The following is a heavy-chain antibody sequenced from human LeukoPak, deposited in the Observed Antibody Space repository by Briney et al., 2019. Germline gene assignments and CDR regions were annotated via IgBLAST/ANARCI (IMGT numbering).Heavy chain of an antibody. J-gene: IGHJ5*02. D-gene: IGHD1-26*01. CDR1: GFTFSSYG. V-gene: IGHV3-23*01. CDR2: ISGSGDST. Sequence: GGSLRLSCAASGFTFSSYGMSWVRQAPGKGLEWVSLISGSGDSTYYADSVKGRFTISRDNSKNTLYLQMNSLRAEDTALYYCAKKTDSGSPGGFDPWGQGTLVTVSS. CDR3: AKKTDSGSPGGFDP.